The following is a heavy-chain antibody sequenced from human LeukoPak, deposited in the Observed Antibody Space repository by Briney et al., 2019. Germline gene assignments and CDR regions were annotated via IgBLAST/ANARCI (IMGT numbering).Heavy chain of an antibody. V-gene: IGHV3-9*01. CDR3: AKGVLPDGITDLADY. J-gene: IGHJ4*02. D-gene: IGHD3-3*01. CDR1: GFTFDDYA. CDR2: ISWNSGSI. Sequence: GGSLRLSCAASGFTFDDYAMHWVRQAPGKGLEWVSGISWNSGSIGYADSVKGRFTISRDNAKNSLYLQMNSLRAEDTALYYCAKGVLPDGITDLADYWGQGTLVTVSS.